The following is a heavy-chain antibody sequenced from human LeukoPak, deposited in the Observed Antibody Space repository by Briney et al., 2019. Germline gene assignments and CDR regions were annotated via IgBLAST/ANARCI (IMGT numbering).Heavy chain of an antibody. CDR3: AKRGSSGYSGYDHGGGY. J-gene: IGHJ4*02. Sequence: PGGSLRLSCVVSGFTFSSYAMSWVRQAPGKGLEWVSGISWNSGSIGYADSVKGRFTISRDNSKNTLYLQMNSLRAEDTAVYYCAKRGSSGYSGYDHGGGYWGQGTLVTVSS. CDR1: GFTFSSYA. CDR2: ISWNSGSI. D-gene: IGHD5-12*01. V-gene: IGHV3-23*01.